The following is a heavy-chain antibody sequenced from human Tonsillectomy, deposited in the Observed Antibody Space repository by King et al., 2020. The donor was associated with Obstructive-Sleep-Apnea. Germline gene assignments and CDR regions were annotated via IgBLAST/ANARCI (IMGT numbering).Heavy chain of an antibody. CDR1: GGSISSSSYY. CDR3: ARSNYYDSSGSSNSDFDY. V-gene: IGHV4-39*07. CDR2: IYYSWST. J-gene: IGHJ4*02. D-gene: IGHD3-22*01. Sequence: QLQESGPGLVKPSETLSLTCTVSGGSISSSSYYWGWIRQPPGKGLGWIGSIYYSWSTYYNPSLKSRVTISVDTSKNQFSLKLSSVTAADTAVYYCARSNYYDSSGSSNSDFDYWGQGTLVTVSS.